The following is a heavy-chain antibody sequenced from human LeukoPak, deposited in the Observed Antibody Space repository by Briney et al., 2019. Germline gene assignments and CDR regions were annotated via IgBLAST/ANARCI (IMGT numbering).Heavy chain of an antibody. CDR3: AEVCSSTSCLRSYYFYMDV. CDR2: XRYDGVNK. CDR1: XFTFSXXG. J-gene: IGHJ6*03. V-gene: IGHV3-30*02. D-gene: IGHD2-2*01. Sequence: SXXXAXFTFSXXGMHWXXXAPVKXREGGXFXRYDGVNKYYADSVKGRFTISRDNSQNTLYLQMNSLRAEDTAVYYCAEVCSSTSCLRSYYFYMDVWGKGSTVTVSS.